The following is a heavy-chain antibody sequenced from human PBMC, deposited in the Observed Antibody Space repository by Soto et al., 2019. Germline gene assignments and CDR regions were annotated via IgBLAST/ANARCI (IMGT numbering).Heavy chain of an antibody. J-gene: IGHJ4*02. CDR3: ARDRVVVATSQLDC. D-gene: IGHD2-15*01. CDR1: EFTVTSYA. Sequence: GGSLRLPCAPSEFTVTSYAMNWVRQAPGKGLEWVSAISGTGASTYYADSVKGRFTISRDNSKNTLYLQMNSLRAEDTALDYCARDRVVVATSQLDCWGQGTLVTVSS. CDR2: ISGTGAST. V-gene: IGHV3-23*01.